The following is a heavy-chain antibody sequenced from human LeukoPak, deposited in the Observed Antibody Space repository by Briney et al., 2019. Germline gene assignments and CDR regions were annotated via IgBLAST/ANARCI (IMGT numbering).Heavy chain of an antibody. CDR3: AKGATGAFDI. D-gene: IGHD1-26*01. CDR1: GYTLTELS. J-gene: IGHJ3*02. V-gene: IGHV1-24*01. Sequence: ASVKVSCKVSGYTLTELSMHWVRQAPGEGLEWMGGFDPEGGETIYAQKFQGRVTMTEDTSTDTAYMELSSLRSEDTAVYYCAKGATGAFDIWGQGTMVTVSS. CDR2: FDPEGGET.